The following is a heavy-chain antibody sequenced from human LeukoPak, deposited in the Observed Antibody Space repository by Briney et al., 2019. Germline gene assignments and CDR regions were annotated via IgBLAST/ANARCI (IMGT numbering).Heavy chain of an antibody. V-gene: IGHV4-4*02. CDR1: GGSISSSNW. D-gene: IGHD3-22*01. CDR2: IYHSGST. CDR3: ASNYYDSSGYQFVGAFDI. J-gene: IGHJ3*02. Sequence: SGTLSLTCAVSGGSISSSNWWNWVRQPPGKGLEWIGEIYHSGSTNYNPSLKSRVTISVDKSKNQFSLKLSSVTAADTAVYYCASNYYDSSGYQFVGAFDIRGQGTMVTVSS.